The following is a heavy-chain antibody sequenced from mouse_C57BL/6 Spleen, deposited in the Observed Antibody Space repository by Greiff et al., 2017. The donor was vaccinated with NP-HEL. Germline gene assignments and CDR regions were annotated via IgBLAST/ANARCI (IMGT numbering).Heavy chain of an antibody. D-gene: IGHD1-1*01. J-gene: IGHJ1*03. CDR1: GFTFSDYG. CDR2: ISSGSSTI. CDR3: ASLGLYYGSSYGYFDV. V-gene: IGHV5-17*01. Sequence: DVHLVESGGGLVKPGGSLKLSCAASGFTFSDYGMHWVRQAPEKGLEWVAYISSGSSTIYYADTVKGRFTISRDNAKNTLFLQMTSLRSEDTAMYYCASLGLYYGSSYGYFDVWGTGTTVTVSS.